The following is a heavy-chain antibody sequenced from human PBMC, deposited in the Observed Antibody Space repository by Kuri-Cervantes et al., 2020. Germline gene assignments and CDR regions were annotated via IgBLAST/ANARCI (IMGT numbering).Heavy chain of an antibody. CDR1: GFTFSSYW. CDR2: IKQDGSEK. J-gene: IGHJ4*02. CDR3: ARDSSSGYYSNIDY. V-gene: IGHV3-7*01. Sequence: GGSLRLSCAASGFTFSSYWMSWVRQAPGKGLEWVANIKQDGSEKYYVDSVKGRFTISRDNAKNSLYLQMNSLRAEDTAVYYCARDSSSGYYSNIDYWGQGTLVTVSS. D-gene: IGHD3-22*01.